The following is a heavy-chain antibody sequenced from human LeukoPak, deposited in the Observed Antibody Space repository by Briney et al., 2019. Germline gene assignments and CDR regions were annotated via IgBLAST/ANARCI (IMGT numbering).Heavy chain of an antibody. CDR3: ARESLAGNYFDY. V-gene: IGHV3-48*04. J-gene: IGHJ4*02. CDR1: GFTFSSYS. Sequence: GGSLRLSCAASGFTFSSYSMNWVRQAPGKGLEWVSYISSSSKTIYYADSVKGRFTISRDNAKNSLYLQMNSLRAEDTALYYCARESLAGNYFDYWGQGTLVTVSS. D-gene: IGHD6-19*01. CDR2: ISSSSKTI.